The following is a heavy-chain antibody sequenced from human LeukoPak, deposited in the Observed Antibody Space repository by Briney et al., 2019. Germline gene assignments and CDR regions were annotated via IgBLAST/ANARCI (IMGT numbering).Heavy chain of an antibody. J-gene: IGHJ4*02. D-gene: IGHD6-13*01. CDR2: ISTNTGNP. CDR3: AREGRSGSSWFLAN. Sequence: ASVKVSCKASGYTFTNYAVNWARQAPGQGLEWMGWISTNTGNPTYAQGFTGRFVFSLDTSVSAAYLQINSLKAEDTAVYYCAREGRSGSSWFLANWGQGVLVTVSS. V-gene: IGHV7-4-1*02. CDR1: GYTFTNYA.